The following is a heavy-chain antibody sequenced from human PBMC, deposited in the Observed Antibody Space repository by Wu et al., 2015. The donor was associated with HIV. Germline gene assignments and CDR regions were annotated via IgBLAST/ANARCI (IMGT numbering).Heavy chain of an antibody. D-gene: IGHD3-10*01. V-gene: IGHV1-46*01. CDR1: GYNFTTYY. CDR3: ARDPQTVIWFGKLTFPMDV. Sequence: QVQLVQSGAEVKKPGASVKISCKAVGYNFTTYYIHWVRRAPGQGLDWMAIINPSNDNTHYAQKVQGRLTVTSDTSTNTVYLKLSNLRSEDTAVYYCARDPQTVIWFGKLTFPMDVWGQGTTVTVSS. CDR2: INPSNDNT. J-gene: IGHJ6*02.